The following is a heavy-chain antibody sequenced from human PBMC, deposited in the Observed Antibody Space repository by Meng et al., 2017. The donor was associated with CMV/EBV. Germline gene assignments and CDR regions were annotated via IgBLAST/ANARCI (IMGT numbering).Heavy chain of an antibody. J-gene: IGHJ4*02. CDR1: GGTFSSYA. V-gene: IGHV1-69*05. CDR3: VLDSSGWYSM. CDR2: IIPIFGTA. D-gene: IGHD6-19*01. Sequence: SVKVSCKASGGTFSSYAISWVRQAPGQGLEWMGGIIPIFGTANYAQKFQGRDTITTDESTSTAYMELSSLRSEDTAVYYCVLDSSGWYSMWGQGTLVTVSS.